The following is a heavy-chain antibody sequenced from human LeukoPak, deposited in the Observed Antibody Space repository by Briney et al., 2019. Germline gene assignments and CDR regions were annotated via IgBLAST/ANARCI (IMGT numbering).Heavy chain of an antibody. D-gene: IGHD3-22*01. CDR2: IYSGGST. CDR1: GFTVSSNY. CDR3: ARVWDGTDYYDSSGYYLDY. V-gene: IGHV3-53*04. J-gene: IGHJ4*02. Sequence: PGGSLRLSCAASGFTVSSNYMSWVRQAPGKGLEWVSVIYSGGSTYYADSVKGRFTISRHNSKNTLYLQMNSLRAEDTAVYYCARVWDGTDYYDSSGYYLDYWGQGTLVTVSS.